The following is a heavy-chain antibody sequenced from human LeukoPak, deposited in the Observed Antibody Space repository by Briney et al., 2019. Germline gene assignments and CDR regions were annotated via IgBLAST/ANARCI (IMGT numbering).Heavy chain of an antibody. D-gene: IGHD3-3*01. CDR1: GFTFSSYG. V-gene: IGHV3-30*18. J-gene: IGHJ4*02. Sequence: GGSLRLSCAASGFTFSSYGMHCVRQPPGKGLEWVAVISYDGSNKYYADSVKGRFTTSRDNSKNTLYLQMNSLRAEDTAVYYCAKDLFQILEWLFPLVDYWGQGILVTVSS. CDR3: AKDLFQILEWLFPLVDY. CDR2: ISYDGSNK.